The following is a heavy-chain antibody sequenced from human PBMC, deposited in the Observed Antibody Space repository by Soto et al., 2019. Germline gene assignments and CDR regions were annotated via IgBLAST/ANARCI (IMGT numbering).Heavy chain of an antibody. CDR3: AKELSEWELLGLQH. J-gene: IGHJ1*01. D-gene: IGHD1-26*01. CDR1: GFTFSSYG. CDR2: ISYDGSHK. V-gene: IGHV3-30*18. Sequence: QVQLVESGGGVVQPGRSLRLSCAASGFTFSSYGTHWVRQAPGKGLEWVAVISYDGSHKYYADSVRGRFTISRDNSKNALYRQMTSLRAEDTAVFYCAKELSEWELLGLQHWGQGTLVIVSS.